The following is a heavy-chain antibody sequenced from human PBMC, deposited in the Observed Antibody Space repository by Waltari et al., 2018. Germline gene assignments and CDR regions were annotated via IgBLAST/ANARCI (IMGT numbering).Heavy chain of an antibody. CDR2: IIPIFGTA. CDR1: GGTFSSYA. D-gene: IGHD3-22*01. CDR3: ARDLSPVITLPDAFDI. V-gene: IGHV1-69*08. Sequence: QVQLVQSGAEVKKPGSSVKVSCKASGGTFSSYAISWVRQATGQGLEWMGRIIPIFGTANYAQKFQGRVTITADKSTSTAYMELSSLRSEDTAVYYCARDLSPVITLPDAFDIWGQGTMVTVSS. J-gene: IGHJ3*02.